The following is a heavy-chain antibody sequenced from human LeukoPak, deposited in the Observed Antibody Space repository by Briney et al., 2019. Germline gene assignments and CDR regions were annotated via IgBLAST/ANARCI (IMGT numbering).Heavy chain of an antibody. Sequence: GRSLRLSCAASGFTFDDYAMHWVRHAPGKGLEWVSGINWNSRNIGYADSVKGRFTVSRDNAKNSLYLQMNSLRAEDTAVYYCARPSTYNYFDYWGQGTLVTVSS. D-gene: IGHD4-11*01. J-gene: IGHJ4*02. CDR3: ARPSTYNYFDY. CDR2: INWNSRNI. CDR1: GFTFDDYA. V-gene: IGHV3-9*01.